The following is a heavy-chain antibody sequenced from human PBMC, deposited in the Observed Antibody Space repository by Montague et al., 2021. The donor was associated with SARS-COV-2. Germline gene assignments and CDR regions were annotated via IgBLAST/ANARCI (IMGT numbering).Heavy chain of an antibody. V-gene: IGHV3-21*01. Sequence: SLRLSCAASGFTFSSYSMNWVRQAPGKGLEWVSSISSSSSYIYYADSVKGRFTISRDNAKNSLYLQMNSLRAEDTAVYYCARGKSTWNSDDAFDIWGQGTMVTVSP. CDR1: GFTFSSYS. CDR3: ARGKSTWNSDDAFDI. D-gene: IGHD1-7*01. J-gene: IGHJ3*02. CDR2: ISSSSSYI.